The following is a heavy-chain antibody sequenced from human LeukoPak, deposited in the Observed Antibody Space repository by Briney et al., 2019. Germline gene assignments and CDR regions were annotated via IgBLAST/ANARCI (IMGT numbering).Heavy chain of an antibody. CDR3: ARHIPSYSSGWYGEHSYYYGMDV. J-gene: IGHJ6*02. D-gene: IGHD6-19*01. Sequence: PSETLSLTCSVSGDSVSGYYWSWIRQPPGKGLEWIGYVYQTGHTHYSPSLKSRVTISVDTSKNQFSLKLSSVTAADTAVYYCARHIPSYSSGWYGEHSYYYGMDVWGQGTTVTVSS. CDR2: VYQTGHT. CDR1: GDSVSGYY. V-gene: IGHV4-59*08.